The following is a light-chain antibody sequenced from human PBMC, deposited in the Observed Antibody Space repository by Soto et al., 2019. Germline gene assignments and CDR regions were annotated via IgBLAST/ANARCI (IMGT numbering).Light chain of an antibody. CDR3: QESYSTLWGT. CDR1: QSISIY. CDR2: GAS. Sequence: IQLAHSPSSLSASVGYRVTVTCRASQSISIYLNWYQQKPGKAPKLLIYGASILQSGVPLRFSGSGSGTDFTLTISSLEPEDFATYYCQESYSTLWGTCGQGTKVDIK. V-gene: IGKV1-39*01. J-gene: IGKJ1*01.